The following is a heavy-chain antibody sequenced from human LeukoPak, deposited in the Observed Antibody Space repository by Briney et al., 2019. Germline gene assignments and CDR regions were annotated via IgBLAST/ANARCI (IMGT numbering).Heavy chain of an antibody. V-gene: IGHV4-39*07. J-gene: IGHJ3*02. CDR2: IYYSGST. Sequence: SETLSLTCTVSGGSISSSSYYWGWIRQPPGKGLEWIGSIYYSGSTYYNPSLKSRVTISVDTSKNQFSLKLSSVTAADTAVYYCAREATYYYDSSGYYYPGAFDIWGQGTMVTVSS. CDR3: AREATYYYDSSGYYYPGAFDI. CDR1: GGSISSSSYY. D-gene: IGHD3-22*01.